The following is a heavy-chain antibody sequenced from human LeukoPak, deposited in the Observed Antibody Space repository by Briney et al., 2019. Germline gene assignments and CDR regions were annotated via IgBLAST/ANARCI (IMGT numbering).Heavy chain of an antibody. D-gene: IGHD3-22*01. J-gene: IGHJ4*02. CDR2: IRAYNGNT. Sequence: ASVKVSCKASGYTFTSYGISWVRRASGQGLEWRGWIRAYNGNTNYAQKLQGRVTMTTDTSTSTAYMELRSLRSDDTAVYYCARETYYYDSSGYYYPDYWGQGTLVTVSS. CDR3: ARETYYYDSSGYYYPDY. CDR1: GYTFTSYG. V-gene: IGHV1-18*01.